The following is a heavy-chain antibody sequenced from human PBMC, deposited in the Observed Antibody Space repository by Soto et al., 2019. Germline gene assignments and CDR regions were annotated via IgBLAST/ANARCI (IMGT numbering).Heavy chain of an antibody. V-gene: IGHV1-18*04. CDR1: GYIFTSND. CDR2: IRVRNGDT. CDR3: ARESRTWVDGVIGPGDY. J-gene: IGHJ4*02. Sequence: AWVLSSCKASGYIFTSNDITRVRQAPAQGLEWMGWIRVRNGDTHYAPKFRGRVTVTRDTSTSTAYMELRSLRSDDTAVYYCARESRTWVDGVIGPGDYWGQGTLVTVSS. D-gene: IGHD3-10*01.